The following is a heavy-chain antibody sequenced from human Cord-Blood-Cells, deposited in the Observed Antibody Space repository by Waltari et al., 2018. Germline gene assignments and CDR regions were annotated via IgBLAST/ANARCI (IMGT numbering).Heavy chain of an antibody. Sequence: QVQLVQSGAEVKKPGASVQVSCQASGYTFTSYDINWVRQATGQGLEWMGWMNLNSGNTGYAQKFQGRVTMTRNTSISTAYMELSSLRSEDTAVYYCASIYSSSSGAFDIWGQGTMVTVSS. CDR3: ASIYSSSSGAFDI. J-gene: IGHJ3*02. D-gene: IGHD6-6*01. CDR2: MNLNSGNT. CDR1: GYTFTSYD. V-gene: IGHV1-8*01.